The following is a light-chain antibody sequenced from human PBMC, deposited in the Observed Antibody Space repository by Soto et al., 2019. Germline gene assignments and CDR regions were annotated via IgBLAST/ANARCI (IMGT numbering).Light chain of an antibody. CDR2: GAS. Sequence: EIVLTQSPGTLSLSPGERATLSCRASQSVSSSYLAWYQQKPGQAPRLLIFGASNRANGIPDRFSGNGSGTDFTLTISRLEPEDFAVFYCQQYGSSPLTFGGGTKVEIK. CDR3: QQYGSSPLT. V-gene: IGKV3-20*01. CDR1: QSVSSSY. J-gene: IGKJ4*01.